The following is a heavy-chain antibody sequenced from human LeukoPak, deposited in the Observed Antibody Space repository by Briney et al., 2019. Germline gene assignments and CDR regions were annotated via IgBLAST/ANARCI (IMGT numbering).Heavy chain of an antibody. Sequence: PGGSLRLSCAASGFTFSSYGMHWVRQAPGKGLEWVALIWYDGSKTYYADSVKGRFTVSRDNSKNTLYLQMNSLRDEDTAVYYCAKGRMAKERRTAFDIWGQGTMVTVSS. CDR2: IWYDGSKT. J-gene: IGHJ3*02. CDR3: AKGRMAKERRTAFDI. D-gene: IGHD1-1*01. V-gene: IGHV3-33*06. CDR1: GFTFSSYG.